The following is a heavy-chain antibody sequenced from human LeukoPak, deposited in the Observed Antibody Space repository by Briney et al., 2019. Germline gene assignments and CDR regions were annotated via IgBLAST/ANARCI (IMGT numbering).Heavy chain of an antibody. CDR2: INPSGGST. D-gene: IGHD3-10*01. Sequence: EASVKVSCKASGYTFTSYYMHWVRQAPGQGLEWMGIINPSGGSTSYAQKFQGRVTMTRDTSASTVYMEVRSLRSEDMAVYYCTRGETPGSYYRSWGQGTLVTVSS. CDR1: GYTFTSYY. CDR3: TRGETPGSYYRS. J-gene: IGHJ5*02. V-gene: IGHV1-46*01.